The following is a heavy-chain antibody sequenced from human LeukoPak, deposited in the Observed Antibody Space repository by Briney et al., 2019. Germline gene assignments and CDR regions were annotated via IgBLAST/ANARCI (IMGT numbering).Heavy chain of an antibody. CDR1: RFTLSSYW. D-gene: IGHD4-17*01. CDR3: ARSRPPYGDYGFDY. V-gene: IGHV3-48*04. Sequence: PGVSLRLSCVASRFTLSSYWMNWVRQAPGKGLEWVSYISSSSSTIYYADSVKGRLTISRDNAKNSLYLQMNSLRAGDTAVYYCARSRPPYGDYGFDYWGQGTLVTVSS. CDR2: ISSSSSTI. J-gene: IGHJ4*02.